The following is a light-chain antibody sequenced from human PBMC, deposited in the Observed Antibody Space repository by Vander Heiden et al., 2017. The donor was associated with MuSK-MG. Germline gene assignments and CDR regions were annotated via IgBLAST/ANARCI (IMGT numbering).Light chain of an antibody. CDR1: QSLLHSNGYNY. V-gene: IGKV2-28*01. Sequence: DIVMTQSPLSLPVTLGEPASISCRSSQSLLHSNGYNYLDWYLQKPGQSPQLLFYLGSNLASGVTDRFSGNGSATDFTLIISRVEAEDVGVYCCMQAQSAFGGGTKVEIK. J-gene: IGKJ4*01. CDR3: MQAQSA. CDR2: LGS.